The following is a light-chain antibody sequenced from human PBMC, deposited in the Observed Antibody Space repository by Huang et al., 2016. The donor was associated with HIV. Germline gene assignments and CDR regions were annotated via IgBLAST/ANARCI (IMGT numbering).Light chain of an antibody. Sequence: IVLTQSPATLSLSPGESATLPCGASPRVRNNYLAWYQQKTGLAPRLLSYDAPVRATGIPYRFSGSGSGTDFTLTISRLEPEDFAMYYCQQYSTSSYTFGQGTKVDI. CDR1: PRVRNNY. CDR3: QQYSTSSYT. V-gene: IGKV3D-20*01. J-gene: IGKJ2*01. CDR2: DAP.